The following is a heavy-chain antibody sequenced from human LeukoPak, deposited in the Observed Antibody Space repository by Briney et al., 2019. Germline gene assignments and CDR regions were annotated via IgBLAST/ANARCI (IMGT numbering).Heavy chain of an antibody. D-gene: IGHD3-10*01. Sequence: GGSLRLSCAAFGFTFSSYAMSWVRQAPGKGLEWVSAISGSGGSTYYADSVKGRFTISRDNSKNTLYLQMNSLRAEDTAVYYCAKGSRGSGFEVSIDYWGQGTLVTVSS. V-gene: IGHV3-23*01. CDR1: GFTFSSYA. J-gene: IGHJ4*02. CDR2: ISGSGGST. CDR3: AKGSRGSGFEVSIDY.